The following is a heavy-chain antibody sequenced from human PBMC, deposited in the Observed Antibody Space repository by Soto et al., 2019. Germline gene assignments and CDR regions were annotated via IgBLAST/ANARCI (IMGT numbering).Heavy chain of an antibody. D-gene: IGHD6-6*01. J-gene: IGHJ4*02. CDR1: GFTSTNSW. CDR2: VKEDGSDK. V-gene: IGHV3-7*05. CDR3: GRDRSSSYFDY. Sequence: GGSLRLSCAASGFTSTNSWMSWVRQAPGKGLEWVASVKEDGSDKYYVDSVKGRFTISRDYAKNSLYLQMNSLRAEDTAVYYCGRDRSSSYFDYWGQGILVTVSS.